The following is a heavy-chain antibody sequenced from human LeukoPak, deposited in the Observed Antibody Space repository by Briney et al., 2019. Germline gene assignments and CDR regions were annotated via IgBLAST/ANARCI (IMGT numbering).Heavy chain of an antibody. D-gene: IGHD2/OR15-2a*01. J-gene: IGHJ6*02. CDR3: ARATNVDYFYYYGMDV. Sequence: SETLSLTCTASGGSIRTYYWSWIRQPPGKGLEWIGYIYDNGITTYTDSLKSRVTMSIDTSKNQSSLNLSSVTAADTAMYYCARATNVDYFYYYGMDVWGQGTTVTVSS. CDR2: IYDNGIT. V-gene: IGHV4-59*13. CDR1: GGSIRTYY.